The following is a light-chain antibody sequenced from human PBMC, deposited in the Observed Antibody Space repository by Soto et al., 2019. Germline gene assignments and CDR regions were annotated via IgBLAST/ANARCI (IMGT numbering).Light chain of an antibody. J-gene: IGKJ1*01. V-gene: IGKV1-5*01. CDR2: DAS. CDR3: QQYSSYSRT. CDR1: QGISTW. Sequence: DIQMTQSPYTLSASVGDRVTITCRASQGISTWLAWYQQKPGTAPKLLIYDASSLESGVPSRFSGSGSGTEFTLTISSLQPDDYATYYCQQYSSYSRTFGQGTKGDIK.